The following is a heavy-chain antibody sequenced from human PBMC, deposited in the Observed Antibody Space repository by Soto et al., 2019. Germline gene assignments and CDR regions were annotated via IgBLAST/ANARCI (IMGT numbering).Heavy chain of an antibody. Sequence: EVQLVESGGGLVQPGGSLRLSCAAPGFTFGSYWMHWVRQAPGKGLVWVSHISLDGSRTTYADSVKGRFTISRDNAKSTLYLLMNSLRAEDTAVYYCARSPPGYSLGYRCYGMDVWGQGTTVTVSS. CDR1: GFTFGSYW. D-gene: IGHD2-21*01. CDR2: ISLDGSRT. J-gene: IGHJ6*02. CDR3: ARSPPGYSLGYRCYGMDV. V-gene: IGHV3-74*01.